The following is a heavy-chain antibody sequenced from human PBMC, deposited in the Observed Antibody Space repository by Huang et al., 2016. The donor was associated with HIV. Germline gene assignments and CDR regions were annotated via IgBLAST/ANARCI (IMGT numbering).Heavy chain of an antibody. V-gene: IGHV5-51*01. CDR1: GYSFSSYW. Sequence: EVQLVQSGAEVKKPGESLKISCRVSGYSFSSYWIGWVRQMPGRGLEWMVVIYPAGSYIKYSPSFTDQVIISVDKSFDIADLQWRGLRASDTATYYCARQHTGYHIFDLWGQGTTVTVSS. CDR3: ARQHTGYHIFDL. D-gene: IGHD3-9*01. J-gene: IGHJ6*02. CDR2: IYPAGSYI.